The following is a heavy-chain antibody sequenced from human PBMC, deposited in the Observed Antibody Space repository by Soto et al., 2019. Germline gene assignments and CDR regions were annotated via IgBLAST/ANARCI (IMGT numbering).Heavy chain of an antibody. CDR3: ARAHVRLKLGARDY. V-gene: IGHV1-2*02. CDR1: GYSVTCYF. D-gene: IGHD6-25*01. Sequence: QGQLVQSGAEVKKPGASVKVSCKASGYSVTCYFMHWVRQVPGQGLEWMGWTNPKSGVTKYPQKVQGRVTITRDTSISTAYMERTRLRSDDTAVYYCARAHVRLKLGARDYWGQGTLVTVSS. CDR2: TNPKSGVT. J-gene: IGHJ4*02.